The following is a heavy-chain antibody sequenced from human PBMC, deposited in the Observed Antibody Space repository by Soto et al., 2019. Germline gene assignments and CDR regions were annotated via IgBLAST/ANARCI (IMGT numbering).Heavy chain of an antibody. Sequence: PGGSLRLSCAASGFTFSNYDMHWVRQAPGEGLEWVSGIGAASDIYYPVSVQGRFTVSRDNAKKSLYLQTNSLRAGDTAVYYCARGVLGPGDYYYGMDVWGQGTTVTVSS. V-gene: IGHV3-13*01. J-gene: IGHJ6*02. CDR1: GFTFSNYD. D-gene: IGHD7-27*01. CDR2: IGAASDI. CDR3: ARGVLGPGDYYYGMDV.